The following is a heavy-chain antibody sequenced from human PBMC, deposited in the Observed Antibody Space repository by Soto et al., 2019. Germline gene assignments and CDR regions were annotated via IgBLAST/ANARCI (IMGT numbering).Heavy chain of an antibody. CDR1: GYTFTSYY. CDR2: INPSGGST. Sequence: ASVKVSCKASGYTFTSYYMHWVRQAPGQGLEWMGIINPSGGSTSYAQKFQSRVTMTRDTSTSTVYMELSSLRSEDTAVYYCARDNGAIFGVVTPYYYSGMDVWGQGTTVTVSS. CDR3: ARDNGAIFGVVTPYYYSGMDV. J-gene: IGHJ6*02. V-gene: IGHV1-46*01. D-gene: IGHD3-3*01.